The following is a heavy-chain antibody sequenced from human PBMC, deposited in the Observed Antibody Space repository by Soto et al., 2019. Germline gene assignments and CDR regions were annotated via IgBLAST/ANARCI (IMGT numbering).Heavy chain of an antibody. Sequence: GGSLRLSCAASGFTFSSYAMSWVRQAPGKGLEWVSAISGSGGSTYYADSVKGRFTISRDNSKNTLYLQMNSLRAEDTAVYYCAKVFILELLLCYFDYWGQGTLVTVSS. CDR2: ISGSGGST. V-gene: IGHV3-23*01. CDR3: AKVFILELLLCYFDY. D-gene: IGHD1-7*01. J-gene: IGHJ4*02. CDR1: GFTFSSYA.